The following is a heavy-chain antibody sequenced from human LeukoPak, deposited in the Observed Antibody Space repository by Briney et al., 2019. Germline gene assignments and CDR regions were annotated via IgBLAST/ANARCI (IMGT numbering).Heavy chain of an antibody. V-gene: IGHV3-30*18. Sequence: GGSLRLSCAASGFTFSSYGMHWVRQAPGKGLEWVAVISYDGSNKYYADSVKGRFTISRDNSKNTLYLQMNSLRAEDTAVYYCAKHPDLLWFGELFRYWGQGTLVTVSS. CDR3: AKHPDLLWFGELFRY. CDR1: GFTFSSYG. CDR2: ISYDGSNK. D-gene: IGHD3-10*01. J-gene: IGHJ4*02.